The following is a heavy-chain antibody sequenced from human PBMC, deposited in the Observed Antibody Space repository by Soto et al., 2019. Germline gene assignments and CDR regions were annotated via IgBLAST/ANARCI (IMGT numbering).Heavy chain of an antibody. CDR2: IIPIFGTA. V-gene: IGHV1-69*13. CDR3: ARCYYGSGRYSFFAY. J-gene: IGHJ4*02. Sequence: ASVKVSCKASGGTFSGYAISWVRQAPGQGLEWMGGIIPIFGTANYAQKFQGRVTITADESTSTAYMELSSLRSEDTAVYYCARCYYGSGRYSFFAYRGKGTMVTVAS. CDR1: GGTFSGYA. D-gene: IGHD3-10*01.